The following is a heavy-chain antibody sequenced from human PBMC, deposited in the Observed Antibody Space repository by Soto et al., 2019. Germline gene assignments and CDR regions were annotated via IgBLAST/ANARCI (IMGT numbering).Heavy chain of an antibody. CDR1: GFSFSNYG. D-gene: IGHD3-22*01. CDR3: VKAQDRSAQYFAVVITAFDF. CDR2: ISHDGNSH. Sequence: QVHLVESGGGVVQPGRSLRLSCEGSGFSFSNYGIHWVRQAPGKGLEWVAVISHDGNSHHLADSVRRRFTISRDNSKNTVFLHMTSLRREDSAVYHCVKAQDRSAQYFAVVITAFDFWGQGTMVTVSS. J-gene: IGHJ3*01. V-gene: IGHV3-30*18.